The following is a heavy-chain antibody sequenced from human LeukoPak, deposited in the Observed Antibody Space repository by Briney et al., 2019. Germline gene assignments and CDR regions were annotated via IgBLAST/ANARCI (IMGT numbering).Heavy chain of an antibody. Sequence: GGSLRLSCAASGFTFSSYGLHWVRQAPGKGLEWVAVIWYDGSNKYYADSVKGRFTISRDNSKNTLHLQMNSLRAEDTAVYYCAREYNWYFDLWGRGTLVTVSS. V-gene: IGHV3-33*01. J-gene: IGHJ2*01. CDR3: AREYNWYFDL. CDR2: IWYDGSNK. D-gene: IGHD5-12*01. CDR1: GFTFSSYG.